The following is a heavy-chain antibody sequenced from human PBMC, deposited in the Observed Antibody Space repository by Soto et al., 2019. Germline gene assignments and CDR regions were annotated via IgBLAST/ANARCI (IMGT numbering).Heavy chain of an antibody. V-gene: IGHV4-31*03. J-gene: IGHJ4*02. CDR3: ARGLKEDSSGWYGLGY. D-gene: IGHD6-19*01. CDR1: GGSISSGGYY. Sequence: QVQLQESGPGLVKPSQTLSLTCTVSGGSISSGGYYWSWIRQHPGKGLEWIGYIYYSGSTYYNPSLKSRVTISVDTSKNQFSLKLSSVTAADTAVYYCARGLKEDSSGWYGLGYWGQGTLVTVSS. CDR2: IYYSGST.